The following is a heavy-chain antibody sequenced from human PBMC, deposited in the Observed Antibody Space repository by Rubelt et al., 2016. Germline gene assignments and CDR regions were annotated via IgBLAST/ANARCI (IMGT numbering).Heavy chain of an antibody. D-gene: IGHD4-17*01. CDR3: ARELLVGSSDYYSYFQH. V-gene: IGHV1-3*01. J-gene: IGHJ1*01. CDR1: GYAFSNYA. CDR2: INPGNGNI. Sequence: QVHLVQSGAELKKPGASVTVSCKASGYAFSNYAIHWLRQAPGQRLEWMAWINPGNGNIKYSQKFQARVTITRDTSASTAYMELSSLRSEDTSCYYCARELLVGSSDYYSYFQHWGQGTLVTVSS.